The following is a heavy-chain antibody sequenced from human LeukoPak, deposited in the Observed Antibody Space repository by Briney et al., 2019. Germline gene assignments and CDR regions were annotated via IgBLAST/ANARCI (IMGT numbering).Heavy chain of an antibody. V-gene: IGHV3-23*01. CDR3: AKGSNWYSYYFDY. J-gene: IGHJ4*02. CDR2: ISGDGGTT. Sequence: PGGSLRLSCAAPGFTFSSYAMSWVRQAPGKGLEWVSAISGDGGTTYSPDSLKGRFTISRDNSKNTLYLQMNSLTAEDTAVYYCAKGSNWYSYYFDYWGQGTLVTVSS. D-gene: IGHD6-13*01. CDR1: GFTFSSYA.